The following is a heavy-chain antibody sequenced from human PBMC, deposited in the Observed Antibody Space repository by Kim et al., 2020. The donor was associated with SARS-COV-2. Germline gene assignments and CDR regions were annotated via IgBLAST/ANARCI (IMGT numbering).Heavy chain of an antibody. Sequence: GGSLRLSCAASGFTFSNYWMHWVRQAPGKGLVWVSRINTDGSNTTSADSVKGRFTISRDNAKNTLYLQMNSLRAEDTAVYYCARLYGASGKNAFDIWGQG. V-gene: IGHV3-74*01. CDR2: INTDGSNT. D-gene: IGHD4-17*01. J-gene: IGHJ3*02. CDR1: GFTFSNYW. CDR3: ARLYGASGKNAFDI.